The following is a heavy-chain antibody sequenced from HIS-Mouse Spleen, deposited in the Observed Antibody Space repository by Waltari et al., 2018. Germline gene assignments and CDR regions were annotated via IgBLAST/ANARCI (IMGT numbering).Heavy chain of an antibody. J-gene: IGHJ2*01. CDR1: GGSISSSSYY. Sequence: QLQLQESGPGLVKPSETLSLTCTVPGGSISSSSYYWGWIRQPPGKGLEWMWGIYYSWSNYYNPSLKSRVTISVDTSKNQFSLKLSSVTAADTAVYYCAREIPYSSSWYDWYFDLWGRGTLVTVSS. V-gene: IGHV4-39*07. D-gene: IGHD6-13*01. CDR2: IYYSWSN. CDR3: AREIPYSSSWYDWYFDL.